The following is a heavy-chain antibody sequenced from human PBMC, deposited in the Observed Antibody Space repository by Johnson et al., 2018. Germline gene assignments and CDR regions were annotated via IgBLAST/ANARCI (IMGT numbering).Heavy chain of an antibody. V-gene: IGHV3-11*06. J-gene: IGHJ6*02. CDR1: GFTFSDYY. CDR3: ASREWSAYYYHGMDV. Sequence: VQLVESGGGLVKPGGSLRLSCAASGFTFSDYYMSWIRQAPGKGLEWVSYISSSSTYINYADSVKGRFTISRDDAKNSVYLQMNSLRAEDTAVYYCASREWSAYYYHGMDVWGQGTTVTVSS. D-gene: IGHD3-3*01. CDR2: ISSSSTYI.